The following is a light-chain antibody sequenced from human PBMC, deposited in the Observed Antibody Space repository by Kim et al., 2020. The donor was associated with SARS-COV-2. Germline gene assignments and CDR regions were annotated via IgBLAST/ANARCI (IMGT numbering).Light chain of an antibody. Sequence: EIVMTQSPPTLSVSPGERATLSCRASQSVSTNLVWYQQKPGQAPRLLIYGASTRATGIPARFSGSGSGTEFTLTISSLQSEDFAVYYWQQYSNFRTFGQGTKVDIK. J-gene: IGKJ1*01. CDR2: GAS. CDR3: QQYSNFRT. V-gene: IGKV3-15*01. CDR1: QSVSTN.